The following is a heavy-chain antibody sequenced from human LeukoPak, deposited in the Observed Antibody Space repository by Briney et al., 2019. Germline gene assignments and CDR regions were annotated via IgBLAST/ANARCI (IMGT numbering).Heavy chain of an antibody. CDR3: ARDGPAQMVDFDY. D-gene: IGHD3-10*01. CDR1: GYTFTGSGWY. J-gene: IGHJ4*02. Sequence: ASVKVSCKASGYTFTGSGWYLYWLRQAPGQGLECVGWLHPNNGATGYAQKFQGRVAMATDTSISTAYMELSRLRPDDTAIYYCARDGPAQMVDFDYWGQGTLVTVSS. V-gene: IGHV1-2*02. CDR2: LHPNNGAT.